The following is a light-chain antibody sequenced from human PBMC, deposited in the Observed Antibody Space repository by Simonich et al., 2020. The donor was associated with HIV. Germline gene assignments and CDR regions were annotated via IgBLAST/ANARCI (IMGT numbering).Light chain of an antibody. CDR3: QHYYSTPPT. CDR1: QSVLYSPNNKNY. J-gene: IGKJ1*01. CDR2: WAS. V-gene: IGKV4-1*01. Sequence: DIVMTQSPDSLAVSLGERATINCKSSQSVLYSPNNKNYLAWYQQKPGQPPKLLIYWASTRESGVPDRFSGSGSGTDFTLTIISLQAEDVAVYYCQHYYSTPPTFGQGTKVEIK.